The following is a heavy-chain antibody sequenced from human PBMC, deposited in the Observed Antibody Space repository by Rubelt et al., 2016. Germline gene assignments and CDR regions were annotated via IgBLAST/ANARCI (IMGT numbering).Heavy chain of an antibody. Sequence: QLQLQESGPGLVEPSETLSLTCSVSGGSMNSNSYYWDWLRQAPGEGLEWIGSFSCCGGTTYNPSLKGRATLTEDTTKNQFPLKLTSGTSADTDVYYCARLRGCTEYWGQGTLVTVAA. CDR1: GGSMNSNSYY. J-gene: IGHJ4*02. CDR2: FSCCGGT. D-gene: IGHD3-10*01. V-gene: IGHV4-39*07. CDR3: ARLRGCTEY.